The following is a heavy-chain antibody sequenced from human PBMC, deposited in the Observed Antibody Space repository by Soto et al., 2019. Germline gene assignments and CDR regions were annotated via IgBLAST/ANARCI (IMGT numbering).Heavy chain of an antibody. CDR2: LHSGGGT. J-gene: IGHJ4*02. V-gene: IGHV3-53*01. CDR3: ARGASDYGDRVDY. Sequence: PGGSLRLSCTASGFSVSDNYMSWVRQAPAKGLEWVSILHSGGGTYYADSVRGRFTVSRVNSQNTLYLQMNSLRAEDTAVYYCARGASDYGDRVDYSGTGILVSVSS. CDR1: GFSVSDNY. D-gene: IGHD4-17*01.